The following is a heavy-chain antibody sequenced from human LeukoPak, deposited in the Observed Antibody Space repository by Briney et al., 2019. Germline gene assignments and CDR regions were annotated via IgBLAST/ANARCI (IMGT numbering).Heavy chain of an antibody. V-gene: IGHV1-69*05. Sequence: GASVKVSCKTSGGTFNNSAISWVRQAPGQGLEWLGGIMPLFGTAGYAQKFQGRVTITKDESTRTVYLELTSLTSDDTAVYYCARDGITIFGVVIMGQRVIDYWGQGTLVTVSS. CDR3: ARDGITIFGVVIMGQRVIDY. CDR1: GGTFNNSA. D-gene: IGHD3-3*01. CDR2: IMPLFGTA. J-gene: IGHJ4*02.